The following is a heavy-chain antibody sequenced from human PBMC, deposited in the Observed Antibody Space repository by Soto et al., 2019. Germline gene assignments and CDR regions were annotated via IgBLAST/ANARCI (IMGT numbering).Heavy chain of an antibody. CDR2: ISGSGGST. CDR3: AKDPHRFFHNYYYYGMDV. J-gene: IGHJ6*02. V-gene: IGHV3-23*01. CDR1: GFTFSSYA. D-gene: IGHD3-3*01. Sequence: PGGSLRLSCAASGFTFSSYAMSWVRQAPGKGLEWVSAISGSGGSTYYADSVKGRFTISRDNSKNTLYLQMNSLRAEDTAVYYCAKDPHRFFHNYYYYGMDVWGQGTTVTVSS.